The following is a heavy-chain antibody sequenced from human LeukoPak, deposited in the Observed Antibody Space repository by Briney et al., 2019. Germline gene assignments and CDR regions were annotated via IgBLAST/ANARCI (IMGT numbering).Heavy chain of an antibody. D-gene: IGHD6-19*01. V-gene: IGHV1-2*02. CDR2: INPNSGGT. CDR1: GYTFTGYY. J-gene: IGHJ5*02. Sequence: GASVKVSCKASGYTFTGYYMHWVRQAPGQGLEWMGWINPNSGGTNYAQKFQGRVTMTRDTSISTAYMELSRLRSDDTAVYYCARPKNPYSSRIGPWYNWFDPWGQGTLVTVSS. CDR3: ARPKNPYSSRIGPWYNWFDP.